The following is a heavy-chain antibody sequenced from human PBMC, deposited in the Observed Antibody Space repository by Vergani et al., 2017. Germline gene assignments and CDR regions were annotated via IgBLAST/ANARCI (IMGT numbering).Heavy chain of an antibody. CDR3: ARGSDSGYDGDYDSVYYYYMDV. CDR1: GFTFSDYY. V-gene: IGHV3-11*01. Sequence: QVQLVESGGGLVKPGGSLRLSCAASGFTFSDYYMSWIRQAPGKGLEWVSYISSSGSTIYYADSVKGRFTISRDNAKNSLYLQMNSLRAEDTAVYYCARGSDSGYDGDYDSVYYYYMDVWGKGTTVTVSS. CDR2: ISSSGSTI. J-gene: IGHJ6*03. D-gene: IGHD5-12*01.